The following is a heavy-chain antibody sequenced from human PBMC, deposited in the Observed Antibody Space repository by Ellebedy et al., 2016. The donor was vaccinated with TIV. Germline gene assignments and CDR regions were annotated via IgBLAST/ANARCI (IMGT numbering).Heavy chain of an antibody. D-gene: IGHD6-13*01. CDR1: GESLSGYY. J-gene: IGHJ1*01. V-gene: IGHV4-34*01. CDR2: IDYSGST. Sequence: MPGGSLRLSFAVYGESLSGYYWSWIRQPPGKGLEWIGDIDYSGSTNYNPSLKSRVTISRDKSKNQFSLQLTSVSAADTAMYYCARTYSSSWYGIYQLWGQGTLVAVSS. CDR3: ARTYSSSWYGIYQL.